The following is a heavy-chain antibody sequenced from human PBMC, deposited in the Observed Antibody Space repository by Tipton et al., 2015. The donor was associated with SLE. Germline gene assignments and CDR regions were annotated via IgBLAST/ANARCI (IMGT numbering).Heavy chain of an antibody. CDR2: IYPGDSDT. J-gene: IGHJ4*02. Sequence: VQLVQSGAEVKKPRESLKISCKGSGYSFTSYWIGWVRQMPGKGLEWMGIIYPGDSDTRYSPSVQVQGTISAAKSISTAYLSWGSLKASDTAMYYCARPSRSSGYCYFYFDYWGQGTLVSVSS. D-gene: IGHD3-22*01. CDR3: ARPSRSSGYCYFYFDY. CDR1: GYSFTSYW. V-gene: IGHV5-51*03.